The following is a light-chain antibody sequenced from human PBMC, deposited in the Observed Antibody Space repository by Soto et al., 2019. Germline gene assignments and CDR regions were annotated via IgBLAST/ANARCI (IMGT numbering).Light chain of an antibody. CDR1: QNISSY. J-gene: IGKJ5*01. CDR2: DVS. CDR3: QQYGGSPRIT. V-gene: IGKV3-20*01. Sequence: IVLTQSPVTLSLSPWERATLSCRASQNISSYLIWYQQKPGQAPRLLMYDVSNRATGIPDRFSGSGSGTDFTLIINRLEPEDVAIYYCQQYGGSPRITFGQGTRLEIK.